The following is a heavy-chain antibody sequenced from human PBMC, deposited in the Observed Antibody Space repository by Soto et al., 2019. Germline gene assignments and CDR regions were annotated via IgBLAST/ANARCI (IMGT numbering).Heavy chain of an antibody. V-gene: IGHV6-1*01. CDR1: GDSVSSNSAA. CDR3: ARGILSLITMVRGGTNWFDP. D-gene: IGHD3-10*01. Sequence: SQTLSLTCAISGDSVSSNSAAWNWIRQSPSRGLEWLGRTYYRSKWYNDYAVSVKSRITINPDTSKNQFSLQLNSVTPEDTAVYYCARGILSLITMVRGGTNWFDPWGQGTLVTVSS. J-gene: IGHJ5*02. CDR2: TYYRSKWYN.